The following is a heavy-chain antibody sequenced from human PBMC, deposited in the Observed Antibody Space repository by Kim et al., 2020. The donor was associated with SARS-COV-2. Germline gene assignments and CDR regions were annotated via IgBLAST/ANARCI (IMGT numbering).Heavy chain of an antibody. Sequence: TISRDNAKNSLYLQMNSLRAEDTAVYYCARDLLADGFLYGEDLYYVDYWGQGTLVTVSS. D-gene: IGHD3-3*01. J-gene: IGHJ4*02. CDR3: ARDLLADGFLYGEDLYYVDY. V-gene: IGHV3-11*06.